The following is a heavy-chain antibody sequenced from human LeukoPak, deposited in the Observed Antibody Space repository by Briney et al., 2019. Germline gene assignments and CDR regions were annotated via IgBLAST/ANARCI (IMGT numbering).Heavy chain of an antibody. V-gene: IGHV3-21*01. CDR1: GFTFSTYS. D-gene: IGHD3-10*01. CDR3: ARESLPDDYYGSGSSPFDI. CDR2: ISSSSSYI. J-gene: IGHJ3*02. Sequence: GGSLRLSCAASGFTFSTYSVNWVRQAPGKGLEWVSSISSSSSYIYYADSVKGRFTISRDNAKNSLYLQMNSLRAEDTAVYYCARESLPDDYYGSGSSPFDIWGQGTMVTVSS.